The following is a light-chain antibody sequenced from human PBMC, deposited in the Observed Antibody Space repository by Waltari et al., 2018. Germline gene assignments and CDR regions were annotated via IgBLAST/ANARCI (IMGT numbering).Light chain of an antibody. Sequence: QSALTQPASVSGYPGQSITIPCTGTSSDVGRYNLASWYQQHPVKAPKLVIYEVSKRPSGVSNRFSGSKSGNTASLTISGLQAEDEADYYCCSYAGSSTYYVFGTGTKVTVL. CDR2: EVS. J-gene: IGLJ1*01. CDR1: SSDVGRYNL. CDR3: CSYAGSSTYYV. V-gene: IGLV2-23*02.